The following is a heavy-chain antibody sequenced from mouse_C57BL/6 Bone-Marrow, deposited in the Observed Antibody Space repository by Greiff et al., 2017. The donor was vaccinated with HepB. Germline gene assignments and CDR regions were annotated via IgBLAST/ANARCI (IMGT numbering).Heavy chain of an antibody. J-gene: IGHJ4*01. V-gene: IGHV1-85*01. CDR2: IYPRDGST. CDR1: GYTLTSYD. D-gene: IGHD1-1*01. CDR3: ARYYYGRVYYAMDY. Sequence: VMLVESGPELVKPGASVKLSCKASGYTLTSYDINWVKQRPGQGLEWIGWIYPRDGSTKYNEKFKGKATLTVDTSSSTAYMELHRLTSEDSAVYFCARYYYGRVYYAMDYWGQGTSVTVSS.